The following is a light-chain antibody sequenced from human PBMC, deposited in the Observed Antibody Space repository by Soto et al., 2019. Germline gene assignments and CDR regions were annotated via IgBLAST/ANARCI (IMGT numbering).Light chain of an antibody. CDR3: HQILSSSYR. CDR2: AAS. V-gene: IGKV1-39*01. Sequence: IQMTQSPSSLSASVGDRVTITCRASQDIANFLHWYQHKPGKAPRLLIYAASNLQRGVPSRFSGRGSGTDFTLTINSLEPEDFASYYCHQILSSSYRFGPVTKVDIK. CDR1: QDIANF. J-gene: IGKJ2*03.